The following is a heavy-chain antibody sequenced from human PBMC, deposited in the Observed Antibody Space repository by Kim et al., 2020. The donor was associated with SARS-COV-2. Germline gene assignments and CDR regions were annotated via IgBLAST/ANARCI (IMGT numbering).Heavy chain of an antibody. Sequence: AQKIQGRLTLTRDTSTSTVYMERSSLRSEDTAVYYCAREDSSSSEIPFDYWGQGTLVTVSS. J-gene: IGHJ4*02. D-gene: IGHD6-6*01. V-gene: IGHV1-46*01. CDR3: AREDSSSSEIPFDY.